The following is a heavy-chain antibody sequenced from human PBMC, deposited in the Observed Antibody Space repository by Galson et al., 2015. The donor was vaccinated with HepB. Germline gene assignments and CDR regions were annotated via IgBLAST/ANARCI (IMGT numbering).Heavy chain of an antibody. CDR1: GFSFSGSA. Sequence: SLRLSCAASGFSFSGSAIHWVRQASGKGLEWVGRIRDTANSYATAYVESVEGRFTISRDDSKNTAYLHMNSLKTEDTAVYYCTRRLEIPVAGLDYWGQGTLVTVSS. D-gene: IGHD6-19*01. J-gene: IGHJ4*02. CDR2: IRDTANSYAT. V-gene: IGHV3-73*01. CDR3: TRRLEIPVAGLDY.